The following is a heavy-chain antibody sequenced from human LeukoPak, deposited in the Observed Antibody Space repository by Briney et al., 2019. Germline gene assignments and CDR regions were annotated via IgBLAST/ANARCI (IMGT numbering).Heavy chain of an antibody. Sequence: GGSLRLSCAASGFSFSSYAMSWVRQAPGKGLEWVSSMSGSGGSTYYADSVKGRLTISRDNAKNTLHLQMNSLRAEDTAIYYCAKDLGSGSFYGPFGYWGQGTPVTVSS. V-gene: IGHV3-23*01. CDR1: GFSFSSYA. J-gene: IGHJ4*02. CDR2: MSGSGGST. CDR3: AKDLGSGSFYGPFGY. D-gene: IGHD1-26*01.